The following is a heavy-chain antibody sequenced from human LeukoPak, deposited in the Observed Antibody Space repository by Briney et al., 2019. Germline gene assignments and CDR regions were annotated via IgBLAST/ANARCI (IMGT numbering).Heavy chain of an antibody. CDR2: MNPNSGNT. J-gene: IGHJ6*02. V-gene: IGHV1-8*01. CDR3: ASHRGTYYQYYYGMDV. CDR1: GYTFTNYD. Sequence: ASVKVSCKASGYTFTNYDVNWVRQAPGQGLEWVGWMNPNSGNTGYAQKFQGRVTMTRNTSITTTYLELSSLRSEDTAVYYCASHRGTYYQYYYGMDVWGQGTTVTVS. D-gene: IGHD1/OR15-1a*01.